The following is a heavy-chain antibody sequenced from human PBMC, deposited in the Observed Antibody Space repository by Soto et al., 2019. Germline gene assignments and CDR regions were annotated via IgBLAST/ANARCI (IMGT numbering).Heavy chain of an antibody. CDR1: GYTFTSYG. D-gene: IGHD3-10*01. CDR2: ISAYNGNT. V-gene: IGHV1-18*01. J-gene: IGHJ4*02. CDR3: ASGWFGEFVYQFDY. Sequence: QVQLVQSGAEVKKPGASVKVSCKPSGYTFTSYGITWVRQAPGQGLEWMGWISAYNGNTNYAQKFQGRVTMTTDTXEGAADGGRRSLGSDDAAVYYCASGWFGEFVYQFDYWGQGTLVTVAS.